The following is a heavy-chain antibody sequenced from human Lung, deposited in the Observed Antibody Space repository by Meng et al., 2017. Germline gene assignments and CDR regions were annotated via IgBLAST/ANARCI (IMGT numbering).Heavy chain of an antibody. J-gene: IGHJ6*02. CDR3: ARALLRTDCTNGVCRPNYYYYGMDV. D-gene: IGHD2-8*01. CDR1: GDSVSSNSAA. Sequence: SQTLSLTCAIPGDSVSSNSAAWNWTRQSPSRGLEWLGRTYYRSKWYNDYAVSVKSRITINPDTSKNQFPLQLNSVTPEDTTVYCCARALLRTDCTNGVCRPNYYYYGMDVWGQGTTVTVSS. CDR2: TYYRSKWYN. V-gene: IGHV6-1*01.